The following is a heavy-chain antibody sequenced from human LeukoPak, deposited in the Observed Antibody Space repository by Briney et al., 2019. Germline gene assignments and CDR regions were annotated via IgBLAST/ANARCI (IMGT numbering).Heavy chain of an antibody. CDR2: INPNSGGT. CDR1: GYTFTGYH. V-gene: IGHV1-2*02. J-gene: IGHJ5*02. CDR3: ARDLGYCSSTSCDLNWFDP. Sequence: ASVKVSCKASGYTFTGYHMHWVRQAPGQGLEWMGWINPNSGGTNYAQKFQGRVTMTRDTSISTAYMELSRLRSDDTAVYYCARDLGYCSSTSCDLNWFDPWGQGTLVTVSS. D-gene: IGHD2-2*01.